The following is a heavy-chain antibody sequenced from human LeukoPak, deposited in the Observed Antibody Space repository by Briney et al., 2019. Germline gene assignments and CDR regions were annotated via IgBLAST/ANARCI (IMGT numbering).Heavy chain of an antibody. CDR1: GGSISSYY. CDR2: IYYSGST. CDR3: ARAITGDPENYFDY. Sequence: SETLSLTCTVSGGSISSYYWSWIRQPPGKGLEWIGYIYYSGSTNYNPSLKSRVTISIDTSKNQFSLKLSSVTAADTAVYYCARAITGDPENYFDYWGQGTLVTVSS. D-gene: IGHD7-27*01. V-gene: IGHV4-59*08. J-gene: IGHJ4*02.